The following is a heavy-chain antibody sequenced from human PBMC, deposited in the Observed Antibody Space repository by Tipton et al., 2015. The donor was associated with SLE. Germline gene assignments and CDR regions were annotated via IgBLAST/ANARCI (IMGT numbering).Heavy chain of an antibody. CDR1: GGSISSGGYS. J-gene: IGHJ4*02. CDR3: ARVSRIVALDY. V-gene: IGHV4-30-2*01. Sequence: TLSLTCAVSGGSISSGGYSWSWIRQPPGKGLEWIGYIYHSGSTYCNPSLKSRVTISVDRSKNQFSLKLSSVTAADTAVYYCARVSRIVALDYWGQGTLVTVSS. D-gene: IGHD5-12*01. CDR2: IYHSGST.